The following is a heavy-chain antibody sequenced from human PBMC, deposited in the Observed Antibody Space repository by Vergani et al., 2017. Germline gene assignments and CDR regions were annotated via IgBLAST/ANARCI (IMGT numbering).Heavy chain of an antibody. CDR3: ARGHLSSSWYDILTGYDY. CDR2: ISYDGSNK. D-gene: IGHD3-9*01. CDR1: GFTFSSYA. Sequence: VQLVESGGGVVQPGRSLRLSCAASGFTFSSYAMHWVRQAPGKGLEWVAVISYDGSNKYYADSVKGRFTISRDNSKNTLYLQMNSLRAEDTAVYYCARGHLSSSWYDILTGYDYWGQGTLVTVSS. J-gene: IGHJ4*02. V-gene: IGHV3-30-3*01.